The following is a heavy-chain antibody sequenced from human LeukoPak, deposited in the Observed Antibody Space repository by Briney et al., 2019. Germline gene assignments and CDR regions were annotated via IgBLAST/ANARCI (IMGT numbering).Heavy chain of an antibody. D-gene: IGHD2-15*01. CDR2: IWYDGSNK. CDR1: GFTFSSYG. Sequence: GGSLRLSCAASGFTFSSYGMHWVRQAPGKGLEWVAVIWYDGSNKYYADSVKGRFTISRNNSKNTLYLQMNSLRAEDTAVYYCAKDRYCSGGSCYYFDYWGQGTLVTVSS. CDR3: AKDRYCSGGSCYYFDY. V-gene: IGHV3-33*06. J-gene: IGHJ4*02.